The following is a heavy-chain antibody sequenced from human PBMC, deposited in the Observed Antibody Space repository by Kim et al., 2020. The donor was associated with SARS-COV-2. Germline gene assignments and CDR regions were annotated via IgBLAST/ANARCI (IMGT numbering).Heavy chain of an antibody. Sequence: IYAQKFQGRVTMTEDTSTDTAYMELSSLRSEDTAVYYCATEYRAPGAFDIWGQGTMVTVSS. V-gene: IGHV1-24*01. J-gene: IGHJ3*02. CDR3: ATEYRAPGAFDI. D-gene: IGHD3-10*01.